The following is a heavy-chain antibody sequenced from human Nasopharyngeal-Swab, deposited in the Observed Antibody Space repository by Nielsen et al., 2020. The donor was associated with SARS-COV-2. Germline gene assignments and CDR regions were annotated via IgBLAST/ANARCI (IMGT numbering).Heavy chain of an antibody. J-gene: IGHJ6*02. CDR3: ASLSDTAMVLYGMDV. D-gene: IGHD5-18*01. CDR2: ISWDSGSI. V-gene: IGHV3-9*01. CDR1: GFTFDDYA. Sequence: SLKISCAVSGFTFDDYAMHWVRQVPGKGLEWVSGISWDSGSIGYADSVKGRFTISRDNAKNSLYLQMNSLRAEDTALYYCASLSDTAMVLYGMDVWGQGTTVTVSS.